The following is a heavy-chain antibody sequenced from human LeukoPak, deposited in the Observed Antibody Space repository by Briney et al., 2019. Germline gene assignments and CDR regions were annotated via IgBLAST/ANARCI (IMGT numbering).Heavy chain of an antibody. CDR3: ARADYYYGMDV. V-gene: IGHV1-69*04. CDR2: IIPILGIA. Sequence: GASVKVSCKASGGTFSSYAISWVRQAPGQGLEWMGRIIPILGIANYAQKFQGRVTITADKSTSTAYMELSSLRSDDTAVYYCARADYYYGMDVWGQGTTVTVSS. CDR1: GGTFSSYA. J-gene: IGHJ6*02.